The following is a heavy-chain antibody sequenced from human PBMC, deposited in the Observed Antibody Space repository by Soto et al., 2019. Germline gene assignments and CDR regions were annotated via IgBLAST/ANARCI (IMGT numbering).Heavy chain of an antibody. Sequence: GESLKISCKGSGYSFTSYWIGWVRQMPGKGLEWMGIIYPGDSDTRYSPSFQGQATISADKSISTAYLQWSSLKASDTAMYYCAVVATMVRGALHGMDVWGQGTTVTVSS. CDR3: AVVATMVRGALHGMDV. J-gene: IGHJ6*02. V-gene: IGHV5-51*01. CDR1: GYSFTSYW. CDR2: IYPGDSDT. D-gene: IGHD3-10*01.